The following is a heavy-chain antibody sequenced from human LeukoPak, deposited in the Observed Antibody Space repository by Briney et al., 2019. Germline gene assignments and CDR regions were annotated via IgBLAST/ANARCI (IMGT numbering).Heavy chain of an antibody. V-gene: IGHV1-3*01. CDR2: INAYDNT. CDR3: ARVPSGDCFDY. D-gene: IGHD4-17*01. J-gene: IGHJ4*02. Sequence: ASVKVSCKASGYTFATYAIHWVRQAPGQGLEWMGWINAYDNTKYSQKFQGRVTFTRDTSASTAYMELSSLRSEDTAVYYCARVPSGDCFDYWGQGTLVTVSS. CDR1: GYTFATYA.